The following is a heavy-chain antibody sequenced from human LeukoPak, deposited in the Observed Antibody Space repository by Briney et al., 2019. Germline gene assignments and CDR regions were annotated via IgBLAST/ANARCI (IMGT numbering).Heavy chain of an antibody. Sequence: PSETLSLTCTVSGGSISSHYWSWIRQPAGKGLEWIGHVYTFGITNYNPSLKSRVTISLDTSKNQFSLNLLSVTAADTAMYYCTRANGYGLIDYWGQGTLVTVSS. J-gene: IGHJ4*02. CDR2: VYTFGIT. V-gene: IGHV4-4*07. CDR3: TRANGYGLIDY. CDR1: GGSISSHY. D-gene: IGHD3-10*01.